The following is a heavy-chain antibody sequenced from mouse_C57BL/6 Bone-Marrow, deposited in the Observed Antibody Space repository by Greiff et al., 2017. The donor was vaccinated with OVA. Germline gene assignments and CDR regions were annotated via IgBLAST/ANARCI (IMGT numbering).Heavy chain of an antibody. J-gene: IGHJ4*01. D-gene: IGHD2-4*01. Sequence: QVQLHQSGAELMKPGASVKLSCKATGYKFNGYWIEWVKQRPGHGLEWIGEILPGSGSPNYNEKFKGKATFTADTSSNTAYMQLSSLTTEDSAIYYCARKGFYYDYDEGAMDYWGQGTSVTVSS. CDR3: ARKGFYYDYDEGAMDY. CDR1: GYKFNGYW. CDR2: ILPGSGSP. V-gene: IGHV1-9*01.